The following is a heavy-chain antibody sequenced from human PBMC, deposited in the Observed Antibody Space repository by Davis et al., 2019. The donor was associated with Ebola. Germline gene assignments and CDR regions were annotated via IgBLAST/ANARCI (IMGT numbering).Heavy chain of an antibody. D-gene: IGHD1-26*01. CDR1: GFTFSDYY. V-gene: IGHV3-11*01. CDR2: IRSSGSTI. CDR3: TTVGWTWELLHGY. J-gene: IGHJ4*02. Sequence: PGGSLRLSCAASGFTFSDYYMSWIRQAPGKGLEWVSNIRSSGSTIYYADSVKGRFTISRDNAKNSLYLQMNSLKTEDTAVYYCTTVGWTWELLHGYWGQGTLVTVSS.